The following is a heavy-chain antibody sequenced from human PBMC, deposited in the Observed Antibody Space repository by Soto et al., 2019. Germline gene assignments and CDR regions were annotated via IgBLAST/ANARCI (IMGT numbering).Heavy chain of an antibody. J-gene: IGHJ6*02. CDR2: IYYSGST. CDR1: GGSFSGYY. CDR3: ARGWVINSYYYYYCMDV. D-gene: IGHD3-22*01. Sequence: SETLSLTCAVYGGSFSGYYLSWIRQHPGKGLEWIGYIYYSGSTYYKPSLKILVTISVDTSKNQFSLKLSSVTAADTAVYYCARGWVINSYYYYYCMDVWGQGTRDT. V-gene: IGHV4-31*01.